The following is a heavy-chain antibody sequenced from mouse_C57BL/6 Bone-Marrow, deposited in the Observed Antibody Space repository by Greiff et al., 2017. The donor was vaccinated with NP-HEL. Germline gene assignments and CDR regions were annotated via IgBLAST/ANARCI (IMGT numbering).Heavy chain of an antibody. J-gene: IGHJ4*01. CDR1: GFTFSDYG. CDR2: ISNLAYSI. CDR3: ARLPYYYGDHYYAMDY. Sequence: EVQRVESGGGLVQPGGSLKLSCAASGFTFSDYGMAWVRQAPRKGPEWVAFISNLAYSIYYADTVTGRFTISRENAKNTLYLDMSSLRSEYTAMYYCARLPYYYGDHYYAMDYWGPGTSVTVSS. D-gene: IGHD1-1*01. V-gene: IGHV5-15*01.